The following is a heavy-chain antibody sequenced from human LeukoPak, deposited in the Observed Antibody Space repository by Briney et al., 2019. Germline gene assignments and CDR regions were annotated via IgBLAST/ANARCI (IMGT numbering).Heavy chain of an antibody. D-gene: IGHD2-15*01. CDR3: ARRAIVVVAATPRYRWFDP. CDR2: IYYSGST. Sequence: SETLSLTCTVSGGSISSYYWSWIRQPPGKGLEWIGYIYYSGSTNYNPSLKSRVTISVDTSKNQFSLKLSSVTAADTAVYYCARRAIVVVAATPRYRWFDPWGQGTLVTVSS. CDR1: GGSISSYY. J-gene: IGHJ5*02. V-gene: IGHV4-59*01.